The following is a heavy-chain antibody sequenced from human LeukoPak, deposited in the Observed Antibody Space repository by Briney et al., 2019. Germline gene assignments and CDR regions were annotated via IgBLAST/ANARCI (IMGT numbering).Heavy chain of an antibody. CDR3: ARDPPIVGASGFDY. CDR1: GYTFTGYY. J-gene: IGHJ4*02. V-gene: IGHV1-2*02. D-gene: IGHD1-26*01. CDR2: INPNSGGT. Sequence: GASVKVSCKASGYTFTGYYMHWVRQAPGQGLEWMGWINPNSGGTNYAQKFQGRVTMTRDTSISTAYMELSRLRSDDTAVYYCARDPPIVGASGFDYWGQGTLVTVSS.